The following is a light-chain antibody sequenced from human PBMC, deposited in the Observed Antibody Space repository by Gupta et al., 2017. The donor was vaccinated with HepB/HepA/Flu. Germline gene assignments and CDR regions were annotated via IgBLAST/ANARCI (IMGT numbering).Light chain of an antibody. V-gene: IGKV1-9*01. CDR2: GAS. Sequence: DIQLTQSPSFLSASIGDRVTISCRASQVIYTSLAWYHQKPGQPPKLLIYGASTLQNGVPSRFSGSGSGTEFTLTISTLQSEDLGNYYCQQVNNYPFTFGRGTQVEIK. J-gene: IGKJ4*01. CDR1: QVIYTS. CDR3: QQVNNYPFT.